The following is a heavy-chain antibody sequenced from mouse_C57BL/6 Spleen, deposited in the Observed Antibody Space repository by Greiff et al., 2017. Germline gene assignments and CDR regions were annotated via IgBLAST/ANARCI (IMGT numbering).Heavy chain of an antibody. CDR1: GYTFTDYN. D-gene: IGHD4-1*02. CDR3: ARSNWDVGEYYFDY. J-gene: IGHJ2*01. Sequence: EVQLQESGPELVKPGASVKMSCKASGYTFTDYNMHWVKQSHGKSLEWIGYINPNNGGTSYNQKFKGKATLTVNKSSSTAYMELRSLTSEDSAVYYCARSNWDVGEYYFDYWGQGTTLTVSS. CDR2: INPNNGGT. V-gene: IGHV1-22*01.